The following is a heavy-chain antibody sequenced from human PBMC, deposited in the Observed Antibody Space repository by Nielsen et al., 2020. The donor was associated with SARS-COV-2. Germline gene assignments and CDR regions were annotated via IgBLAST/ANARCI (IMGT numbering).Heavy chain of an antibody. Sequence: WIRQPPGKGLEWVALISLDGYNEYYADSVKGRFTISRDNSKNTLHLQMNTLRPEDTAVYYCAKAFPDFFYGDYVEWFDPWGQGTLVTVSS. V-gene: IGHV3-30*04. CDR3: AKAFPDFFYGDYVEWFDP. D-gene: IGHD4-17*01. J-gene: IGHJ5*02. CDR2: ISLDGYNE.